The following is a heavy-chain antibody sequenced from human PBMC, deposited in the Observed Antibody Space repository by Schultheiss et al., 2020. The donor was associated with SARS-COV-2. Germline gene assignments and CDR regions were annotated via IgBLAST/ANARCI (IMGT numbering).Heavy chain of an antibody. Sequence: SETLSLTCAVYGGSFSGYYWSWIRQPPGKGLEWIGEINHSGSTNYNPSLKSRVTISVDTSKNQFSLKLSSVTAADTAVYYCARDLSGYSYGLFDYWGQGTLVTVSS. J-gene: IGHJ4*02. CDR2: INHSGST. CDR3: ARDLSGYSYGLFDY. V-gene: IGHV4-34*01. D-gene: IGHD5-18*01. CDR1: GGSFSGYY.